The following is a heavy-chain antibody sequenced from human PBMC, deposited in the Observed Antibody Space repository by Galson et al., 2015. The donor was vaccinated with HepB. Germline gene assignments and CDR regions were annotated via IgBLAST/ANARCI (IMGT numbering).Heavy chain of an antibody. D-gene: IGHD3-16*01. CDR1: GCTFSSYT. CDR2: IIPILGIA. J-gene: IGHJ3*02. CDR3: ARGGDMITFGVTMGNAFDI. Sequence: SVKVSCKASGCTFSSYTISWVRQAPGQGLEWMGRIIPILGIANYAQNFQGRVTITADKSTSTAYMELSSLRSEDTAVYYCARGGDMITFGVTMGNAFDIWGPGTMVTVSS. V-gene: IGHV1-69*02.